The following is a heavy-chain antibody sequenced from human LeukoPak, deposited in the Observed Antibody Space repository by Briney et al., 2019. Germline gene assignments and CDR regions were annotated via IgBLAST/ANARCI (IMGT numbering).Heavy chain of an antibody. J-gene: IGHJ4*02. Sequence: ASVKVSCKASGYTFTSYGISWVRQAPGQGLEWMGWISGHNGNTNYAQKVQGRVTMTTDTSTSTAYMELRSLRSDDTAVYYCGTDLIDYGGNIVYWGQGTLVTVSS. CDR3: GTDLIDYGGNIVY. CDR1: GYTFTSYG. V-gene: IGHV1-18*01. D-gene: IGHD4-23*01. CDR2: ISGHNGNT.